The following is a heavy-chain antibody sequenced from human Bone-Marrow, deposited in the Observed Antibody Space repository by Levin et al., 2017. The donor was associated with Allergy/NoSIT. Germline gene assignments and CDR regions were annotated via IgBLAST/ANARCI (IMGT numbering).Heavy chain of an antibody. Sequence: GESLKISCAASGFIFNRHGMTWVRQAPGKGLEWVSGISASGSNTDYADSVKGRFTISRDNSKNTLYLQMNSLRAEDTAVYYCAKGTILYYYYGMDVWGQGTTVAVSS. CDR2: ISASGSNT. D-gene: IGHD1-7*01. CDR1: GFIFNRHG. J-gene: IGHJ6*02. CDR3: AKGTILYYYYGMDV. V-gene: IGHV3-23*01.